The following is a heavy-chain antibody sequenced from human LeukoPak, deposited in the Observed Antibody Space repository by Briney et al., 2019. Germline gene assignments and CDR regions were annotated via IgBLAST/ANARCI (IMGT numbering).Heavy chain of an antibody. CDR3: ARIVVDYVWGSYRYNPDY. V-gene: IGHV1-18*01. J-gene: IGHJ4*02. CDR2: ISAYNSNT. Sequence: ASVKVSCKSSGYTFTIYGISWVRQAPGQGLELMGVISAYNSNTNYAQKHQGRVTMTTDTSTSTAYMKLRSLRSDDTAVYYCARIVVDYVWGSYRYNPDYWGQGTLVTVSS. D-gene: IGHD3-16*02. CDR1: GYTFTIYG.